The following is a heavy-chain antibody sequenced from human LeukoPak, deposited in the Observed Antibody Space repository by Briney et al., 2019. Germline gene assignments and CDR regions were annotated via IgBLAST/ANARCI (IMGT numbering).Heavy chain of an antibody. V-gene: IGHV1-2*06. CDR1: GYTFTAYY. CDR2: INSKDGGT. Sequence: ASVKVSCKASGYTFTAYYIHWVRQAPGQGLEWMGRINSKDGGTNYTQRFQGRVAMTRDTSINTAYLELSSLTSDGTAVYYCARGSTRDFWGQGTLLIVSS. D-gene: IGHD1-1*01. CDR3: ARGSTRDF. J-gene: IGHJ4*02.